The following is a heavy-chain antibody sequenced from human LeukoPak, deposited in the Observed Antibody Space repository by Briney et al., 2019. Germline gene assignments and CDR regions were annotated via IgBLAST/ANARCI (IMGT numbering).Heavy chain of an antibody. V-gene: IGHV3-30*03. Sequence: GGSLRLSCAASGFTFSSYGMHWVRQAPGKGLEWVAVISYDGSNKYYADSVKGRFTISRDNAKNSLYLQMNSLRAEDTAVYYCARDSRIMHSSSWPFDYWGQGTLVTVSS. CDR2: ISYDGSNK. CDR3: ARDSRIMHSSSWPFDY. CDR1: GFTFSSYG. D-gene: IGHD6-13*01. J-gene: IGHJ4*02.